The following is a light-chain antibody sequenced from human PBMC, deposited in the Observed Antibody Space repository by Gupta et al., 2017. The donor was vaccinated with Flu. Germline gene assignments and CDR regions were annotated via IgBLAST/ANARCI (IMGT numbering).Light chain of an antibody. Sequence: FVLTQPHSVSESPGRTVTISCTRSGGSIDNTYVQWYRQRPGSAPTTVIYEDKKRSSGVPDRFSGSIDTSSNSASLTXSXLKTEDXADYYCQSYDGNSLWVFGGGTKLTVL. V-gene: IGLV6-57*03. CDR1: GGSIDNTY. CDR2: EDK. J-gene: IGLJ3*02. CDR3: QSYDGNSLWV.